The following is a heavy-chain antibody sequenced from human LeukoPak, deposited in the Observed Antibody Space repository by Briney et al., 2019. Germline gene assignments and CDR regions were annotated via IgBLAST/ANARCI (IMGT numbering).Heavy chain of an antibody. CDR3: ARASIAAAANWFDP. CDR1: GGTFSSYA. V-gene: IGHV1-69*04. J-gene: IGHJ5*02. CDR2: IIPILGIA. Sequence: ASVKVSCKASGGTFSSYAISWVRQAPGQGLEWMGRIIPILGIANYAQKFQGRVTITADKSTSTAYMELSSLRSEDTAVYYCARASIAAAANWFDPWGQGTLVTVSS. D-gene: IGHD6-13*01.